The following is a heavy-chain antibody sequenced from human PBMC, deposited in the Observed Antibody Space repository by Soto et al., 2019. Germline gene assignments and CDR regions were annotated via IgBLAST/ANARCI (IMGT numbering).Heavy chain of an antibody. CDR3: ARKTMGVDYYSGMDV. D-gene: IGHD3-3*01. J-gene: IGHJ6*02. CDR2: ISAYNGNT. Sequence: ASVKVSCKASGYTFTSYGISWVRQAPGQGLEWMGWISAYNGNTNYAQKLQGRVTMTTDTSTSTAYMELRSLRSEDTAVYYCARKTMGVDYYSGMDVWGQGTTVTVSS. V-gene: IGHV1-18*01. CDR1: GYTFTSYG.